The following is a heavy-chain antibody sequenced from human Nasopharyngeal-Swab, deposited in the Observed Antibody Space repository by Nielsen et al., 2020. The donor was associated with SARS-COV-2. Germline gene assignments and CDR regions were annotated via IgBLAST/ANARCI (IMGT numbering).Heavy chain of an antibody. CDR3: ARGFDY. V-gene: IGHV4-59*01. CDR2: IYYSGST. J-gene: IGHJ4*02. Sequence: SETLSLTCTVSGFSISSYSLSWIRQPPGKGLEWIGYIYYSGSTNYNPSLKSRVTISVDTSKNQFPLKLSSVTAADTAVYYCARGFDYWGQGTLVTVST. CDR1: GFSISSYS.